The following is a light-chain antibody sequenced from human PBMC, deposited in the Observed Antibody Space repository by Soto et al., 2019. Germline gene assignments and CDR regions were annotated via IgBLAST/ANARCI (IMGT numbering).Light chain of an antibody. Sequence: EIVMTQSPATLSVSPGERATLSCWASQGVSSFLAWYQQRPGQAPRLLIYGASTRATGIPARFSGSGSGTEFILTISSPQSEDFAVYYCQQYSDWPLTFGGGTKVEIK. CDR3: QQYSDWPLT. CDR1: QGVSSF. J-gene: IGKJ4*01. V-gene: IGKV3-15*01. CDR2: GAS.